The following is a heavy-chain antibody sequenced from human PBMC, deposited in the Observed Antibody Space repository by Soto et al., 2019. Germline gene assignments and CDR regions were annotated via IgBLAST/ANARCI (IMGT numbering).Heavy chain of an antibody. J-gene: IGHJ4*02. Sequence: QMQLQESGPGLMKPLETLSLSCTVSGASVSISTYYWGWIRQPPGKGLEWIGTVHYSGTTHYTPSLKSRVTISVDTSKNQFSLKLSSVTAADTAVYYCASQVKTFYYGSSGYYPDYWGQGALVTVSS. CDR3: ASQVKTFYYGSSGYYPDY. V-gene: IGHV4-39*01. CDR2: VHYSGTT. CDR1: GASVSISTYY. D-gene: IGHD3-22*01.